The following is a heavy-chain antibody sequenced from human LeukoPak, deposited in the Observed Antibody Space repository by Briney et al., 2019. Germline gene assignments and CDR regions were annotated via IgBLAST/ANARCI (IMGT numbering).Heavy chain of an antibody. Sequence: RPSETLSLTCAVSGGTFRGYYWSWIRQPPGKGLAWIGEIDHTGSTNYNPSLESRVTLSVDTSKSQVSLNPNSVTAADTADYYCARGLRFHVGSGNWFDLWGQGTLVTVSS. CDR3: ARGLRFHVGSGNWFDL. CDR2: IDHTGST. J-gene: IGHJ5*02. D-gene: IGHD3-10*01. CDR1: GGTFRGYY. V-gene: IGHV4-34*01.